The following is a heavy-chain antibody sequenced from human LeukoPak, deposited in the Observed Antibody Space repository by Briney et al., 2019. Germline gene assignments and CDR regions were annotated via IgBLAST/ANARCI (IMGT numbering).Heavy chain of an antibody. Sequence: LVKVSCKASGGTFSSYAISWVRQAPGQGLEWMGRIIPILGIANYAQKFQGRVTITADKSTSTAYMELSSLRSEDTAVYYCAREDDSSGYRNSGTWKFDPWGQGTLVTVSS. D-gene: IGHD3-22*01. V-gene: IGHV1-69*04. CDR1: GGTFSSYA. CDR2: IIPILGIA. CDR3: AREDDSSGYRNSGTWKFDP. J-gene: IGHJ5*02.